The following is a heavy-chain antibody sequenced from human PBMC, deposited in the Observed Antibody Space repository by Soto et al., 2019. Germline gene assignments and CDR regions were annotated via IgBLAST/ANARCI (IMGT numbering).Heavy chain of an antibody. J-gene: IGHJ4*02. V-gene: IGHV3-23*01. CDR2: TTSSGGTT. CDR1: GFTFGDYM. Sequence: QPGGSLRLSCAASGFTFGDYMMAWVRQAPGKGPEWVSCTTSSGGTTYYADSVKGRFTISRDNSKNTLYLQLNSLRAEDTATYYCAKTNNYNSGFFDYWGQGTLVTVSS. D-gene: IGHD6-19*01. CDR3: AKTNNYNSGFFDY.